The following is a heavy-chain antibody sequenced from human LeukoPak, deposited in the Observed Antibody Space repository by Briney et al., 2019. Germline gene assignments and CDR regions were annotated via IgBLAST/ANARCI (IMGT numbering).Heavy chain of an antibody. Sequence: GSSLSPSWAAAGFSFSSYSIRCVRHHPGNWLGWQVVISYDGSNKYYADSVKGRFTISRDNSKNTLYLQMNSLRAEDTAVYYCARDYCSGGSCYQDYWGQGTLVTVSS. CDR2: ISYDGSNK. CDR3: ARDYCSGGSCYQDY. CDR1: GFSFSSYS. J-gene: IGHJ4*02. D-gene: IGHD2-15*01. V-gene: IGHV3-30-3*01.